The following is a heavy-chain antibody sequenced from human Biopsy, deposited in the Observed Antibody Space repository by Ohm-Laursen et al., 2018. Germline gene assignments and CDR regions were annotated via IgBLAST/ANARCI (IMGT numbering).Heavy chain of an antibody. CDR2: ITWNSGHI. Sequence: RSLRLSCSASVFTFDDYAMSWVRQRPGKGLEWVSGITWNSGHIAYADSVKGRFTISRDNAKNVLWLQMNSLRVDDTAMYYCVKDIRRYFYGMDVWGQGTTVTVS. V-gene: IGHV3-9*01. D-gene: IGHD3-10*01. CDR1: VFTFDDYA. J-gene: IGHJ6*02. CDR3: VKDIRRYFYGMDV.